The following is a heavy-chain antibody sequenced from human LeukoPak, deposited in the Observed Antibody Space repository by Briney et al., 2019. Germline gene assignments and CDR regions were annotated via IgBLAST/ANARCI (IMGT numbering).Heavy chain of an antibody. CDR3: AREIATIFGVAENGMDV. D-gene: IGHD3-3*01. CDR1: GFTFSSYA. V-gene: IGHV3-30-3*01. Sequence: GRSLRLSCAASGFTFSSYARHWVRQAPGKGLEWVAVISYDGSNKYYADSVKGRFTISRDNSKNTLYLQMNSLRAEDTAVYYCAREIATIFGVAENGMDVWGQGTTVTVSS. CDR2: ISYDGSNK. J-gene: IGHJ6*02.